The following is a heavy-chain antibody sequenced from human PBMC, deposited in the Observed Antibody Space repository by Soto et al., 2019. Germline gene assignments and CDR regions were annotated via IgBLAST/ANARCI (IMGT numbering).Heavy chain of an antibody. CDR2: IYWDDDK. V-gene: IGHV2-5*02. D-gene: IGHD6-19*01. CDR1: GFSLSTSGVG. Sequence: QITLKESGPTLVKPTQTLTLTCTFSGFSLSTSGVGVGWIRQPPGKALEGLAFIYWDDDKRYSPSLKIRLIITKDTSKNRVVLTMTNMDPVYTATYYCAHRPIVVAGTRGFGWFDPWGQGTLVTVSS. CDR3: AHRPIVVAGTRGFGWFDP. J-gene: IGHJ5*02.